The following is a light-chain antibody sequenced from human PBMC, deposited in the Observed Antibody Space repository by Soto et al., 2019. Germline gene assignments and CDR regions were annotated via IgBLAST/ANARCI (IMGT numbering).Light chain of an antibody. J-gene: IGKJ1*01. V-gene: IGKV3-20*01. CDR2: GAS. Sequence: ELGLTHSLITVSVMEVERATXTCRASQSVSSSQLAGYQQKPGQVRRRVSGGASRRATGIAGRFRGRGSGTDVTLTVSRLEAEDLAVYYCEQYGVRPETFAQGT. CDR3: EQYGVRPET. CDR1: QSVSSSQ.